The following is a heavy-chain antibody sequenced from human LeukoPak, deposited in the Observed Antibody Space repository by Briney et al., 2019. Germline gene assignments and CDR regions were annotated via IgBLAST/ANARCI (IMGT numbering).Heavy chain of an antibody. Sequence: SETLSLTCTVSGGSISSYYWSWIRQPPGKGLEWIGYIYYSGSTNYNPSLKSRLTISVDTSKNQFSLKLSSVTAADTAVYYCARLSPSNWFDPWGQGTLVTVSS. J-gene: IGHJ5*02. CDR2: IYYSGST. V-gene: IGHV4-59*01. CDR1: GGSISSYY. CDR3: ARLSPSNWFDP.